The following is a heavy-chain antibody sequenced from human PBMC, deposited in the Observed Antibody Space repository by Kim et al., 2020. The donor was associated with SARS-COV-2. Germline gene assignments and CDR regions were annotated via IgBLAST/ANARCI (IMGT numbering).Heavy chain of an antibody. CDR3: ARAGVDAFDI. Sequence: GGSLRLSCAASGFTFSSYSMNWVRQAPGQGLDWVSSLSLILLYIYYADSVKGRFTISRDNAKNSLYLQMNTLIAEDTAVYYCARAGVDAFDIWGQGTMVTVSS. V-gene: IGHV3-21*01. CDR1: GFTFSSYS. J-gene: IGHJ3*02. D-gene: IGHD3-3*01. CDR2: LSLILLYI.